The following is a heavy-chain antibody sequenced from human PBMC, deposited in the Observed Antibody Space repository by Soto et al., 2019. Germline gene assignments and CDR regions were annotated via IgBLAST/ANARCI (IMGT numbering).Heavy chain of an antibody. D-gene: IGHD6-19*01. CDR3: AKATTNGGWFNPFDS. CDR1: GFSFVNYA. J-gene: IGHJ4*02. V-gene: IGHV3-23*01. CDR2: LSGSGTST. Sequence: PGGSLRLSCAASGFSFVNYAMNWVRQAPGKGLEWVSGLSGSGTSTYYADSVKGRLTISRDNSRDTLFLQMNSLTADDTAVYYCAKATTNGGWFNPFDSWGQGAPVTVSS.